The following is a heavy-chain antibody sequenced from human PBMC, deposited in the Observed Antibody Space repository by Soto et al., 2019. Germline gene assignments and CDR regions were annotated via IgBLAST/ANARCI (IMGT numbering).Heavy chain of an antibody. CDR2: MNPNSGNT. J-gene: IGHJ6*02. V-gene: IGHV1-8*01. D-gene: IGHD2-2*01. CDR1: GYTFTSYD. Sequence: QVQLVQSGAEVKKPGASVKVSCKASGYTFTSYDINWVRQATGQGLEWMGWMNPNSGNTGYAQKFQGRVTMTRNNSVSRGYMELSSLRAADTAVYYCASAGSTSYILVVPAAYYYYGIDLWGPGTKVTVSS. CDR3: ASAGSTSYILVVPAAYYYYGIDL.